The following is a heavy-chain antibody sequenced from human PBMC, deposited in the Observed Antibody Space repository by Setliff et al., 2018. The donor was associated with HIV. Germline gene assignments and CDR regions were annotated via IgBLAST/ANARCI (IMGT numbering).Heavy chain of an antibody. CDR2: INPSGDAT. CDR3: ARGVQSPPHYSYYYMDV. CDR1: GYIFTNYY. J-gene: IGHJ6*03. V-gene: IGHV1-46*01. D-gene: IGHD3-3*01. Sequence: GASVKVSCKASGYIFTNYYMHWVRQAPGQGLEWMGIINPSGDATTYAQKFQGRVIMTRDTSTNTLYMELSNLRSDDTAVYYCARGVQSPPHYSYYYMDVWGEGTMVTVSS.